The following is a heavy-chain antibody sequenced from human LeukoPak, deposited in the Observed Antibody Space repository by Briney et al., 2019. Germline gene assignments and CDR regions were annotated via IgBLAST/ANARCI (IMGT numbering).Heavy chain of an antibody. Sequence: SETLSLTCSVSGGSISSSSSYWGWIRQPPGKGLEWIGSMYHSGSTYYNPPLKGRVTISEDTSKNQFSLKLRSVTAADTAVYYCARGPRFGELLWHWFDPWGQGTLVTVSS. V-gene: IGHV4-39*07. J-gene: IGHJ5*02. CDR1: GGSISSSSSY. D-gene: IGHD3-10*01. CDR2: MYHSGST. CDR3: ARGPRFGELLWHWFDP.